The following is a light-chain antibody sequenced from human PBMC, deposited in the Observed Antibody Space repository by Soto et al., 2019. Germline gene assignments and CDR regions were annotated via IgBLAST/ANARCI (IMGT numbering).Light chain of an antibody. Sequence: DIQMTPSPSSLSASVGDRVTITCQASRDISVYLNWYQQKPGKPPKLLVFDASNLQTGVPSRFSGSGSGTHFTFTISSLQPEEIATYYCQQYDKLPPYTFGQGTKLEI. J-gene: IGKJ2*01. CDR2: DAS. CDR1: RDISVY. CDR3: QQYDKLPPYT. V-gene: IGKV1-33*01.